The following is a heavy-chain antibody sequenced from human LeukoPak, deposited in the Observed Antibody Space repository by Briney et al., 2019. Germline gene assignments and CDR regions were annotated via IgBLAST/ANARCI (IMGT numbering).Heavy chain of an antibody. CDR1: GGTFSSYA. D-gene: IGHD5-24*01. CDR3: ASFAGYNDFDY. Sequence: SVKVSCKASGGTFSSYAISWVRQAPGQGLEWMGGIIPIFGTAIYAQKFQGRVTITADESTSTAYMELSSLRSEDTAVYYCASFAGYNDFDYWGQGTLVTVSS. V-gene: IGHV1-69*13. J-gene: IGHJ4*02. CDR2: IIPIFGTA.